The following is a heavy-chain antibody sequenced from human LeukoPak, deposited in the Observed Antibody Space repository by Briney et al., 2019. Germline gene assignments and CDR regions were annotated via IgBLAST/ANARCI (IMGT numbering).Heavy chain of an antibody. Sequence: GGSLRLSCAASGFTFSSYAMSWVRQAPGKGLEWVSAISGSGGSTYYADSVKGRFTISRDNSKNTLYLQMNSLRAEDTAVYYCANPITIFGVVSHWGQGTLVTVSS. CDR2: ISGSGGST. CDR3: ANPITIFGVVSH. D-gene: IGHD3-3*01. V-gene: IGHV3-23*01. CDR1: GFTFSSYA. J-gene: IGHJ4*02.